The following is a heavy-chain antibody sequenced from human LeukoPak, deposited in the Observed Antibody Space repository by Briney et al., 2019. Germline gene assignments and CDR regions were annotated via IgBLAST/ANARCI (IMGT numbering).Heavy chain of an antibody. Sequence: ASVKVSCKASGYTFTNSGVSWVRQAPGQGLEWMGWISTYKGNANYAQNFLGRVTMTIDTSSSTAYMELRSLRSDDTAVYYCARDNGGGGYSYGPNFDYWGQGTLVTASS. CDR2: ISTYKGNA. CDR3: ARDNGGGGYSYGPNFDY. J-gene: IGHJ4*02. V-gene: IGHV1-18*01. CDR1: GYTFTNSG. D-gene: IGHD5-18*01.